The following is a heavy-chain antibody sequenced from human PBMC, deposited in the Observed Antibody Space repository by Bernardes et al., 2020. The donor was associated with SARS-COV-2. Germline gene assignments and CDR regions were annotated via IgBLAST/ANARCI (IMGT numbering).Heavy chain of an antibody. CDR1: GFTFNNFG. Sequence: GGSLRLSCAASGFTFNNFGMHWVRQAPGMGLEWVSVISYEGSKKYYADALEGRFTISKDSSKNTVYLQMNNLRTEDTAIYYCAKVQAILWIRPKYSGMDVWGQGTTVTVSS. V-gene: IGHV3-30*18. CDR2: ISYEGSKK. J-gene: IGHJ6*01. D-gene: IGHD5-18*01. CDR3: AKVQAILWIRPKYSGMDV.